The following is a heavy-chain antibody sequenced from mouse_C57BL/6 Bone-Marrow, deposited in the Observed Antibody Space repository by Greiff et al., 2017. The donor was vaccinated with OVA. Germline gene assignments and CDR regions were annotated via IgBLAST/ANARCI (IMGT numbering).Heavy chain of an antibody. J-gene: IGHJ1*03. Sequence: EVQVVESEGGLVQPGSSMKLSCTASGFTFSDYYMAWVRQVPEKGLEWVANINYDGSSTYYLDSLKSRFIISRDNAKNILYLQMSSLKSEDTATYYCARDDGYYPYWYFDVWGTGTTVTVSS. CDR2: INYDGSST. CDR1: GFTFSDYY. D-gene: IGHD2-3*01. CDR3: ARDDGYYPYWYFDV. V-gene: IGHV5-16*01.